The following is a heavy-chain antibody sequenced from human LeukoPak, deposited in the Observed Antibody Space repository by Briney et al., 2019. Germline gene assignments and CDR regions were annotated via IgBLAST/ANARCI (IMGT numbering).Heavy chain of an antibody. Sequence: PGGSLRLSCTASGFTFSSYGMNWIRQAPGKGLEWVSGIREGGNYINYAASVKGRFSISRDNAKNSLYLQMNSLRAEDTAMYYCAREYSSGWYYFDYWGQGTLVTVSS. CDR3: AREYSSGWYYFDY. D-gene: IGHD6-19*01. CDR2: IREGGNYI. V-gene: IGHV3-21*01. J-gene: IGHJ4*02. CDR1: GFTFSSYG.